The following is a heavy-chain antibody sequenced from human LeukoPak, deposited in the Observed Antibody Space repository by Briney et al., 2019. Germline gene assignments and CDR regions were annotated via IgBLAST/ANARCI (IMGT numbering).Heavy chain of an antibody. CDR2: ISYDGSNK. Sequence: PGRSLRLSCAASGFTFSNYGMHWVRQAPGKGLERVTVISYDGSNKYYADSVKGRFTISRDNSKNTLYLQMNSLRAEDTAVYYCAKDAGSYCSSTSCYYDYWGQGTLVTVSS. CDR3: AKDAGSYCSSTSCYYDY. V-gene: IGHV3-30*18. D-gene: IGHD2-2*01. CDR1: GFTFSNYG. J-gene: IGHJ4*02.